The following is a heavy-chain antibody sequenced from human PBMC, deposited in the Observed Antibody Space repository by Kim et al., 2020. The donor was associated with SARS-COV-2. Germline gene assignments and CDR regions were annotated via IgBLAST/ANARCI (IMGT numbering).Heavy chain of an antibody. D-gene: IGHD3-3*01. Sequence: SETLSLTCTVSGGSISSTNYYWGWIRQPPGKGLEWIGSVYYSGSTYYNPSLKSRVTISVDTSKNQFSLKLSSVTAADTAVYYCARSGWSGFRMDVWGKGTTVTVSS. J-gene: IGHJ6*04. V-gene: IGHV4-39*01. CDR3: ARSGWSGFRMDV. CDR2: VYYSGST. CDR1: GGSISSTNYY.